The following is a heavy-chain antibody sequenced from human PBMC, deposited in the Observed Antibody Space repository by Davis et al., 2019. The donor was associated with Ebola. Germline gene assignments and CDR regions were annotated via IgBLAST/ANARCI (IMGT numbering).Heavy chain of an antibody. Sequence: GESLKISCAASGFTFSSYAMNWVRQAPGKGLEWVSSISAAGGVTYYADSVKGRFTISRDNAKNTLYLQMNSLRAEDTAVYYCTRPPLYGMDVWGKGTTVTVSS. CDR2: ISAAGGVT. CDR3: TRPPLYGMDV. CDR1: GFTFSSYA. V-gene: IGHV3-23*01. J-gene: IGHJ6*04.